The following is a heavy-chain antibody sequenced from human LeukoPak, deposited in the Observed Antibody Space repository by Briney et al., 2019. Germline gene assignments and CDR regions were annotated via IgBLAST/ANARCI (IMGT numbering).Heavy chain of an antibody. J-gene: IGHJ4*02. CDR2: IYSGGST. D-gene: IGHD6-13*01. V-gene: IGHV3-66*01. CDR1: GFTVSSNY. Sequence: GGSLRLSCAASGFTVSSNYTSWVRQAPGKGLEWVSVIYSGGSTYYADSVKGRFTISRDNSKNTLYLQMNSLRAEDTAVYYCARAGPGYSSSWYFDYWGQGTLVTVSS. CDR3: ARAGPGYSSSWYFDY.